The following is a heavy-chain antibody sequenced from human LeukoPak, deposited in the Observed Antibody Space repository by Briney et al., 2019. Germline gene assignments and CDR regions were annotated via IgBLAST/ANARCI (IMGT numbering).Heavy chain of an antibody. CDR1: GYNFTNYW. CDR2: LDPSDSYT. V-gene: IGHV5-10-1*01. J-gene: IGHJ3*02. CDR3: ARQGSGSGPGGAFDI. D-gene: IGHD3-10*01. Sequence: GESLKISCKGSGYNFTNYWINWVRQMPGKGLEWMGMLDPSDSYTNYSPSFQGHVGISSDKSISTASLQWSSLKASDTAMYYCARQGSGSGPGGAFDIWGQGTMVTVSS.